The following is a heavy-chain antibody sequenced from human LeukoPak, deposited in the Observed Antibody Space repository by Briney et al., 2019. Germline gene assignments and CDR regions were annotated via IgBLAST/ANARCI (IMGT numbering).Heavy chain of an antibody. CDR3: ARGRTYRSSSWFDP. V-gene: IGHV4-31*03. J-gene: IGHJ5*02. CDR1: GGSISSGGYY. CDR2: IYYSGST. D-gene: IGHD6-6*01. Sequence: SETLSLTCTVSGGSISSGGYYWSWIRQHPGKGLEWIGYIYYSGSTYYNPSLKSRVTISVDTSKNQFSLKLSSVTAADTAVYYCARGRTYRSSSWFDPWGQGTLVTVSS.